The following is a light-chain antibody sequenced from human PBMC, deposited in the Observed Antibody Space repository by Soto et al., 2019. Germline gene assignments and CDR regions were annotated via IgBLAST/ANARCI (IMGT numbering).Light chain of an antibody. V-gene: IGLV2-8*01. CDR1: SSDVGDYGY. J-gene: IGLJ3*02. CDR2: QVT. CDR3: SSYVVSYSWV. Sequence: QSALTQPASVSGSPGQSVTISCTGTSSDVGDYGYVSWFQQHPGKAPKLIIYQVTKRPSGVPDRFSASKSGNTASLTVSGLQAEDEADYYCSSYVVSYSWVFGGGTKVTVL.